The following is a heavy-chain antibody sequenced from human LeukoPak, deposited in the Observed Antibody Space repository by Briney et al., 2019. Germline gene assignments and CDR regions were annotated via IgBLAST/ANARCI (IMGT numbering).Heavy chain of an antibody. V-gene: IGHV1-8*03. Sequence: ASVKVSCKASGYTFTSYDINWVRQATGQGLEWMGWMNPNSGNTGYAQKFQGRVTITRNTSISTAYMELSSLRSEDTAVYYCARIFRGGWLATYYYYYMDVWGKGTTVTVSS. CDR1: GYTFTSYD. CDR3: ARIFRGGWLATYYYYYMDV. D-gene: IGHD6-19*01. CDR2: MNPNSGNT. J-gene: IGHJ6*03.